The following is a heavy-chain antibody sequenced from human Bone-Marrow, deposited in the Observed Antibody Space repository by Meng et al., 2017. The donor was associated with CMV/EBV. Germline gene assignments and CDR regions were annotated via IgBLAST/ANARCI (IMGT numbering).Heavy chain of an antibody. V-gene: IGHV3-30*02. CDR1: GFTFSSYG. D-gene: IGHD3-22*01. CDR3: AKDDGPVVLARVIGVGYYGMDV. Sequence: GESLKISCAASGFTFSSYGMHWVRQAPGKGLEWVAFIRYDGSNKYYADSVKGRFTISRDNSKNTLYLQMNSLRAEDTAVYYCAKDDGPVVLARVIGVGYYGMDVWGQGTTVTV. J-gene: IGHJ6*02. CDR2: IRYDGSNK.